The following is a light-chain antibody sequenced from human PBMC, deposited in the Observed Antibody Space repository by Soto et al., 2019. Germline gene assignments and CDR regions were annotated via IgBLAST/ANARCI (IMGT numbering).Light chain of an antibody. CDR2: DAS. CDR3: QQSYNSPCT. J-gene: IGKJ2*02. CDR1: QTISNY. V-gene: IGKV1-39*01. Sequence: DIQMTQSPSSLSASVGDRVTITCRASQTISNYLNWYQQKPGKAPKLLMHDASTLESGVPSRFSGRGSGTDFTLTISNLQAEDFATYYCQQSYNSPCTFGQGTKLEIK.